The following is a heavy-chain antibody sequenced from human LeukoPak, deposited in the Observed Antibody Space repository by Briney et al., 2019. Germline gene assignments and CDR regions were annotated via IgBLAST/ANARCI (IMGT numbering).Heavy chain of an antibody. D-gene: IGHD5-18*01. CDR2: IYYSGST. V-gene: IGHV4-59*01. Sequence: SETLSLTCTASGGSISSYYWSWIRQPPGKGLEWIGYIYYSGSTNYNPSLKSRVTISVDTSKNQFSLKLSSVTAADTAVYYCARASGGSYGLRYYFDYWGQGTLVTVSS. J-gene: IGHJ4*02. CDR3: ARASGGSYGLRYYFDY. CDR1: GGSISSYY.